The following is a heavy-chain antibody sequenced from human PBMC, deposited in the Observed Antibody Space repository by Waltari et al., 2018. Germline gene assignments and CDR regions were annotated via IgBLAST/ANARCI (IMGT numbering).Heavy chain of an antibody. CDR2: LDPEDGQA. J-gene: IGHJ3*01. CDR1: GDPFPNNY. V-gene: IGHV1-69-2*01. CDR3: AAALGGGISASRPFHF. D-gene: IGHD3-10*01. Sequence: EVQLPQSGAEVKKPGPPGKISCKCSGDPFPNNYIHWIQQAPGKGLHGMGLLDPEDGQAVYAEKFQGRVTMTADTSIHTAYMELTSLTSEDTAFYYCAAALGGGISASRPFHFWGQGTMITVSS.